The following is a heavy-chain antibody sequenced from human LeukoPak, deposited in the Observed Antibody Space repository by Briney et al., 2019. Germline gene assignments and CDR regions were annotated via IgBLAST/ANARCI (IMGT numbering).Heavy chain of an antibody. Sequence: GGSLRLSCAASGFIFSSHAMSWVRQAPGKGLEWVSVISGSGGSTYYADSVKGRFTISRDNSKNTLYLQMNSLRAEDTAVYYCGKDSKSRITIFGVVPRYYYYGMDVWGQGTTVTVSS. CDR2: ISGSGGST. V-gene: IGHV3-23*01. D-gene: IGHD3-3*01. J-gene: IGHJ6*02. CDR1: GFIFSSHA. CDR3: GKDSKSRITIFGVVPRYYYYGMDV.